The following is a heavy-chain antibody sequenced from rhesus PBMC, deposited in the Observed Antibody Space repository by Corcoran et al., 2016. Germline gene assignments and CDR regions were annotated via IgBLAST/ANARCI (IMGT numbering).Heavy chain of an antibody. D-gene: IGHD3-16*01. J-gene: IGHJ4*01. Sequence: QVQLQESGPGLVKPSETLSLTCAVSGGSISSNYWNWIRQSPGKGLDWIGYIYGGSGNPSYNPSLKSRVTISTDTSKNQFYLKLSSVTAADTDVYYCARDQPNYRGVDYWGQGVLVTVSS. CDR2: IYGGSGNP. CDR3: ARDQPNYRGVDY. CDR1: GGSISSNY. V-gene: IGHV4-147*01.